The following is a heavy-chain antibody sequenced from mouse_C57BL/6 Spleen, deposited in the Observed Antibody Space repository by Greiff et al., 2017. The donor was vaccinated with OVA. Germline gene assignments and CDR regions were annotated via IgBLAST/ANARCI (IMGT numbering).Heavy chain of an antibody. J-gene: IGHJ4*01. CDR2: LNPHYGTP. Sequence: EVKLVESGPELVKPGASVKISCKASGYSFTDYNMNWVKQSNGKSLECIVVLNPHYGTPSYNQQFKGKATLTVDQSSSTAYMQLNSLTSEDSAVYYRASYYYGSSYDYYAMDYGGKGTSVTVSS. CDR3: ASYYYGSSYDYYAMDY. D-gene: IGHD1-1*01. CDR1: GYSFTDYN. V-gene: IGHV1-39*01.